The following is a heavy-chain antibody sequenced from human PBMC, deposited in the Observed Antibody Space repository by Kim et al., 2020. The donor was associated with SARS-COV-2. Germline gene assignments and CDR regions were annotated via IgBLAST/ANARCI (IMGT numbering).Heavy chain of an antibody. Sequence: KYSSTSLKTRLTISKDTSKNPVVLTMTNMDPVDTATYYCARARRYYGMDVWGQGTTVTVSS. J-gene: IGHJ6*02. CDR2: K. V-gene: IGHV2-70*01. CDR3: ARARRYYGMDV.